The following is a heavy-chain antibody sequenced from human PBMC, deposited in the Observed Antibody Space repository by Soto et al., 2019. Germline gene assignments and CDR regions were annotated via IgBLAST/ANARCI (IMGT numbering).Heavy chain of an antibody. D-gene: IGHD2-8*01. J-gene: IGHJ4*02. V-gene: IGHV4-34*01. Sequence: SETLSLTCAVYGGSFSGYYWSWIRQPPGKGLEWIGEINHSGSTNYNPSLKSRVTISVDTSKNQFSLRLSSVTAADTAVYYCARGNEWLHIFDYWGQGTLVTVSS. CDR2: INHSGST. CDR3: ARGNEWLHIFDY. CDR1: GGSFSGYY.